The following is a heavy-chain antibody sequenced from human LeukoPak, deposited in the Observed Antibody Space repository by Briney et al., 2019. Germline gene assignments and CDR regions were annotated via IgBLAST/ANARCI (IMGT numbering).Heavy chain of an antibody. CDR1: GFTFSSYS. J-gene: IGHJ4*02. Sequence: GGSLRLSCAASGFTFSSYSMNGVRPAPGKGREWVSSISSSSIYIHYADPVNGRFSHSKDNAKTSLYQQMNRLRAEDTAVYYCARGVSGWPLLKYYPDYWGQGTLVTVSS. CDR2: ISSSSIYI. V-gene: IGHV3-21*01. CDR3: ARGVSGWPLLKYYPDY. D-gene: IGHD6-19*01.